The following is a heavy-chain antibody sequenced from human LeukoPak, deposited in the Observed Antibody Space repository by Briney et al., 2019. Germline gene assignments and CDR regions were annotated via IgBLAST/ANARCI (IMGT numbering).Heavy chain of an antibody. Sequence: PSETLSLTCSVSGGSISSYYWNWIRQPPGKGLEWIGYIYYSGIPNYNPSLKSRVTISEDTSKNQFSLKLSSVTAADTTVYYCARSKASGAFNWLDPWGQGTLVTVSS. D-gene: IGHD3-10*01. CDR2: IYYSGIP. CDR3: ARSKASGAFNWLDP. V-gene: IGHV4-59*12. CDR1: GGSISSYY. J-gene: IGHJ5*02.